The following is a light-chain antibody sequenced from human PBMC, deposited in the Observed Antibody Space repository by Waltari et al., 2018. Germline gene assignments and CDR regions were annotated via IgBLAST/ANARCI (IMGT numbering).Light chain of an antibody. CDR2: QDT. Sequence: SYDLTQPPSVSVPPGPTAKVTCPGDTLPKQYAYWYQKKPGQAPLLLIYQDTERPSGISERFSGSSSGTTVTLTISDVQAEDEADYYCQSADTSGVYPRFGGGTKLTVL. J-gene: IGLJ3*02. CDR3: QSADTSGVYPR. CDR1: TLPKQY. V-gene: IGLV3-25*03.